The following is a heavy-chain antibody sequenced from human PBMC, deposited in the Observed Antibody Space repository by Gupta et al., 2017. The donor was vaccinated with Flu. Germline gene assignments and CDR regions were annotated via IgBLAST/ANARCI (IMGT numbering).Heavy chain of an antibody. CDR3: ARGYHDYGDPHFDY. V-gene: IGHV3-64*01. CDR1: GFPFSSYA. CDR2: ISSNGGST. J-gene: IGHJ4*02. Sequence: EVQLVESGGGLVQPGGSLRLSCAASGFPFSSYAMHWVRQAPGKGLEYVSAISSNGGSTYYANSVKGRFTISRDNSKNTLYLQMGSLRAEDMAVYYCARGYHDYGDPHFDYWGQGTLVTVSS. D-gene: IGHD4-17*01.